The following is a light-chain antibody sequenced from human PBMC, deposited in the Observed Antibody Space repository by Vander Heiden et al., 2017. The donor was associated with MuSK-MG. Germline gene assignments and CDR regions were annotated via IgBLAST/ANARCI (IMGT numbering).Light chain of an antibody. CDR3: RQRDTNVWT. V-gene: IGKV1-39*01. CDR2: AAS. J-gene: IGKJ1*01. Sequence: DIQMTQSPSSLSASVGDRVTITCRASQSISSYLNWYQQKPGKAPKLLIYAASSLQSAVPSRSSASGSGTDFTLTISRLQPKDFATYSCRQRDTNVWTFGQGTKVEIK. CDR1: QSISSY.